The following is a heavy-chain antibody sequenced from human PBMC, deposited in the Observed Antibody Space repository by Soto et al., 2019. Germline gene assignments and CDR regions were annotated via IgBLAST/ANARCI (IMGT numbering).Heavy chain of an antibody. V-gene: IGHV3-30*04. D-gene: IGHD5-18*01. CDR1: GFSFGNYA. Sequence: LRLSCAASGFSFGNYAMSWVRQAPGKGLEWVAVIAYDGRNKYYADSVKGRFTISRDNSKNTLYLQMNSLRIEDTAVYYCARDYSSYGPFDYWGQGTLVTVSS. CDR2: IAYDGRNK. CDR3: ARDYSSYGPFDY. J-gene: IGHJ4*02.